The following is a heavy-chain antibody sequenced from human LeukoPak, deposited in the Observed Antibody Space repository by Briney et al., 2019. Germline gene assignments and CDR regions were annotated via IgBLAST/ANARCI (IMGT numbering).Heavy chain of an antibody. CDR1: GFTFSNYA. J-gene: IGHJ4*02. CDR2: ISDSGGST. D-gene: IGHD6-19*01. CDR3: AKQAIRSSGWYD. V-gene: IGHV3-23*01. Sequence: GGSLRLSCAASGFTFSNYAMSWVRQAPGQGLEWVSAISDSGGSTYYADSVKGRFTISRDNSKNTLYLQVNSLRAEDTAVYYCAKQAIRSSGWYDWGQGTLVTVSS.